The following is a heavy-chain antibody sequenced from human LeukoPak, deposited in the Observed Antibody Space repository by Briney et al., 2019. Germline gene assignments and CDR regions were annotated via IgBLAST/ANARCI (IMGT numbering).Heavy chain of an antibody. Sequence: ASVKVSCKASGYTFTGYYIHWVRQAPGQGLEWMGIINPSGGSTSYAQKFQGRVTMTRDMSTSTVYMELSSLRSEDTAVYYCARAHYPPHYYDSSGYYLDYWGQGTLVTVSS. CDR1: GYTFTGYY. J-gene: IGHJ4*02. V-gene: IGHV1-46*01. CDR3: ARAHYPPHYYDSSGYYLDY. CDR2: INPSGGST. D-gene: IGHD3-22*01.